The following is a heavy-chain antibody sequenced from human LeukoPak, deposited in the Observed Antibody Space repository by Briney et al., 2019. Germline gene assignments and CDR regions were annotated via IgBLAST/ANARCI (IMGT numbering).Heavy chain of an antibody. V-gene: IGHV4-39*07. J-gene: IGHJ6*03. Sequence: SETLSLTCTVSGGSISSSSYYWGWIRQPPGKGLEWIGSIYYSGSTYYNPSLKSRVTISVDTSKNQFSLKLSSVTAADTAVYYCARSPLFWSGYYSDYYYYYMDVWGKGTTVTVSS. D-gene: IGHD3-3*01. CDR2: IYYSGST. CDR3: ARSPLFWSGYYSDYYYYYMDV. CDR1: GGSISSSSYY.